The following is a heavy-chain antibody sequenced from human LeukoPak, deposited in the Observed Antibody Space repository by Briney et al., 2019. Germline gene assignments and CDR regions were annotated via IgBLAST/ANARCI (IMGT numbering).Heavy chain of an antibody. CDR3: AILSCGGAYKPLDY. CDR1: GYSFRHYW. V-gene: IGHV5-51*03. J-gene: IGHJ4*02. Sequence: GESLKISSPGSGYSFRHYWIGWVRQMPREGLEWMGIIYPAGSDYNSRQALQGQVTISADKSISIAYLQWTTLKASDTAMYYCAILSCGGAYKPLDYWGQGTLVTVSS. D-gene: IGHD6-25*01. CDR2: IYPAGSDY.